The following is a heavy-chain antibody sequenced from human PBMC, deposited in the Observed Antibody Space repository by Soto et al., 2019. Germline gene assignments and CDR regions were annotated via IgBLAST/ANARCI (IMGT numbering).Heavy chain of an antibody. D-gene: IGHD1-26*01. CDR1: GYTFNRHY. V-gene: IGHV1-46*02. Sequence: QVQLVQSGAEVRKPGASVKVSCKASGYTFNRHYIQWVRQAPGQGLEWMGMIDPSGGDTNYAKKSQCRVALTSDTSTSKVYMELRRLRSEDTAVYYCAKRRGVGLTRSSFDYWGPGTRGIVSS. J-gene: IGHJ4*02. CDR2: IDPSGGDT. CDR3: AKRRGVGLTRSSFDY.